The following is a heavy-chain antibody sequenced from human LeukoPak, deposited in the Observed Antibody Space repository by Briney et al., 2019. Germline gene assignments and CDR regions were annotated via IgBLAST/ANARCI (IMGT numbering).Heavy chain of an antibody. V-gene: IGHV3-74*01. Sequence: PGGSLRLSCVASGFAFSDSRMHWVRQAPGKGLEWVSRITRDGSSTAYADSVKGRFTVSRDNARTTLYLQMNSLRVEATAVYFCAKSRRDFWGQGTLVTVSS. CDR2: ITRDGSST. CDR3: AKSRRDF. J-gene: IGHJ4*02. CDR1: GFAFSDSR.